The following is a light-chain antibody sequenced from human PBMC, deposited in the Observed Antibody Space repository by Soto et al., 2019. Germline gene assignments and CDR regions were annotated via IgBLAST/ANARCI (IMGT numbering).Light chain of an antibody. J-gene: IGKJ1*01. V-gene: IGKV3-20*01. CDR2: GAS. Sequence: IVLTQSPATLSVSPGERATLSCRASQSVSSNLAWYQQKPGQAPRLLIYGASNRATGIPDRFSGSGSGTDFTLTISRLEHEDFAVFYCQQYGSSPLTFGQGTKV. CDR3: QQYGSSPLT. CDR1: QSVSSN.